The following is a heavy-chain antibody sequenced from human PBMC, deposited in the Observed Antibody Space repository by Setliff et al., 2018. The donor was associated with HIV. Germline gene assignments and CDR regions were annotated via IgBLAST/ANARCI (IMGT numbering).Heavy chain of an antibody. CDR3: ARAAPGGGNDYFGY. D-gene: IGHD3-16*01. V-gene: IGHV1-3*01. J-gene: IGHJ4*02. CDR1: GYTFNDFV. Sequence: ASVKVSCKTSGYTFNDFVIHWVRQAPGQRPEYMGWFYPGTGGTGYSPRFQGRLTFSRDTSATTAHVEVSSLTSEDTAVYYCARAAPGGGNDYFGYWGPGALVTVSS. CDR2: FYPGTGGT.